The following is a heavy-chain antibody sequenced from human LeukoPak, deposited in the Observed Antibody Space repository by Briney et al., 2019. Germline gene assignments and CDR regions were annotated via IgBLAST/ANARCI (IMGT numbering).Heavy chain of an antibody. CDR2: MSYDGSNK. V-gene: IGHV3-30*04. CDR1: GFTFTCCA. CDR3: AREVNGWFDP. J-gene: IGHJ5*02. Sequence: PGGSLRLSCAASGFTFTCCAMHWVRQAPGKGLEWVAVMSYDGSNKFYADSVKGRFTISRDNSKNTLYLQMSGLRAEDTALYYCAREVNGWFDPWGEGTLVTVSS.